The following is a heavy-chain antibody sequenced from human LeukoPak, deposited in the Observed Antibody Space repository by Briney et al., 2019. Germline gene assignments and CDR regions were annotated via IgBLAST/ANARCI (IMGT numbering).Heavy chain of an antibody. V-gene: IGHV1-46*01. D-gene: IGHD3-22*01. J-gene: IGHJ4*02. CDR2: INPSGGST. CDR3: ARGLGDIDSSGLYFDY. CDR1: GYTFTSYY. Sequence: GASVKVSCKASGYTFTSYYMHWVRQAPGQGLEWMGIINPSGGSTSYAQKFQGRVTMTRDMSTSTVYMELSSLRSEDTAVYYCARGLGDIDSSGLYFDYWGQGTLVTVSS.